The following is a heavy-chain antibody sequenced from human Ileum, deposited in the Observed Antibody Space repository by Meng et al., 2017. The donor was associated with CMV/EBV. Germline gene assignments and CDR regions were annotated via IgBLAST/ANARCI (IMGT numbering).Heavy chain of an antibody. J-gene: IGHJ4*02. D-gene: IGHD1-26*01. Sequence: QITLKESGPQLVKPTQTLTLTCSFSGFSPSTSGEGVGWIRQPPGKALEWLALIYRGDDKRYSPSLNSRLTIAKDTSKNEVVLTLTNMGPIDTGTYYCAHFVGGYYPSRPDYWGQGTLVTVFS. CDR2: IYRGDDK. CDR3: AHFVGGYYPSRPDY. V-gene: IGHV2-5*02. CDR1: GFSPSTSGEG.